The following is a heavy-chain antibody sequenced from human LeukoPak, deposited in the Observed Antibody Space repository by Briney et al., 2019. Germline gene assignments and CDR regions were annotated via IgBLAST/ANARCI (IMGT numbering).Heavy chain of an antibody. CDR1: GFXFGDYV. D-gene: IGHD4-23*01. CDR3: TRDYGGFDY. J-gene: IGHJ4*02. Sequence: GGSLRLSCTTSGFXFGDYVITWVRQAPGKGLEWVGFIRSKVYGGTTEYAASVKGRFIISRDHSKSIAYLQMNSLKTEDTAVYYCTRDYGGFDYWGQGTLVTVSS. CDR2: IRSKVYGGTT. V-gene: IGHV3-49*04.